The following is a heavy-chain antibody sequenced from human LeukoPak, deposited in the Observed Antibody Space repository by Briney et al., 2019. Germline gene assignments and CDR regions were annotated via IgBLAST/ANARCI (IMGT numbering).Heavy chain of an antibody. Sequence: ASVKVSCKASGYTFTSYGISWVRQAPGQGLEWMGWISAYNGNTNYAQKLQGRVTITADKSTSTAYMELSSLRSEDTAVYYCAAPRGGDYFDYWGQGTLVTVSS. CDR2: ISAYNGNT. CDR3: AAPRGGDYFDY. D-gene: IGHD3-10*01. CDR1: GYTFTSYG. J-gene: IGHJ4*02. V-gene: IGHV1-18*04.